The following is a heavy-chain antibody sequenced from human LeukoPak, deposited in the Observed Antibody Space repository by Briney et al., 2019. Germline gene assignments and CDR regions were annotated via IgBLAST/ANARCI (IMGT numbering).Heavy chain of an antibody. CDR2: INTDGSST. CDR1: GVTFSGYS. D-gene: IGHD3-10*01. CDR3: ARGRLVRGVITPTGY. V-gene: IGHV3-74*01. Sequence: GGSLRLSCAASGVTFSGYSMNWVRQAPGKGLVWVSRINTDGSSTSYADSVKGRFTISRDNAKNTLYLQMNSLRAEDTAVYYCARGRLVRGVITPTGYWGQGTLVTVSS. J-gene: IGHJ4*02.